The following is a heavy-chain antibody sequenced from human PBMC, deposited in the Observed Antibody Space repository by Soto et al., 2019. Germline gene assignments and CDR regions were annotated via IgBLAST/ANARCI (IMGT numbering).Heavy chain of an antibody. CDR3: VSGYGYSYGIGNN. Sequence: GGSLRLSCSASGFTFSSYAMHWVRQAPGKGLEYVSAISSNGGSTYYADSVKGRFTISRDNSKNTLYLQMSSLRAEDTAVYYCVSGYGYSYGIGNNWGQGTLVTVSS. CDR1: GFTFSSYA. CDR2: ISSNGGST. J-gene: IGHJ4*02. V-gene: IGHV3-64D*08. D-gene: IGHD5-18*01.